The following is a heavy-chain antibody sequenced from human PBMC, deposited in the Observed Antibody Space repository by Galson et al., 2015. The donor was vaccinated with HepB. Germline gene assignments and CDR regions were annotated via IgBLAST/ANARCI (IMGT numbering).Heavy chain of an antibody. J-gene: IGHJ6*02. CDR2: INSDGSST. D-gene: IGHD3-10*01. Sequence: SLRLSCAASGFTFSSYWMHWVRQAPGKGLVWVSRINSDGSSTSYADSVKGRFTISRDNAKNTLYLQMNSLRAEDTAVYYCARPGGDYYYYGMDVWGQGTTVTVS. V-gene: IGHV3-74*01. CDR3: ARPGGDYYYYGMDV. CDR1: GFTFSSYW.